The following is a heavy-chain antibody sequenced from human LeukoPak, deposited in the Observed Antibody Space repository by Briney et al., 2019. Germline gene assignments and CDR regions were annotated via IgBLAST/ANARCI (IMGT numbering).Heavy chain of an antibody. D-gene: IGHD3-10*01. Sequence: SETLSLTCAVYGGSFSGYYWSWIRQPPGKGLEWIGEINHSGSTNYNPSLKSRVTISVDTSKNQFSLKLSSVTAADTAVYYCARGRRPRGYGSGSYYTNWFDPWGLGTLVTVSS. CDR1: GGSFSGYY. V-gene: IGHV4-34*01. J-gene: IGHJ5*02. CDR3: ARGRRPRGYGSGSYYTNWFDP. CDR2: INHSGST.